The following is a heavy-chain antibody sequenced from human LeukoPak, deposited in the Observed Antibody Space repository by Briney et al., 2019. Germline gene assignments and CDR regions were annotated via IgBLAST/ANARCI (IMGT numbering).Heavy chain of an antibody. CDR3: AKGKYSSSENWFGP. Sequence: GGSLRLPCAASGFTFDDYAMHWVRQAPGKGLEWVSGISWNSGSIGYADSVKGRFTISRDNAKNSLYLQMNSLRAEDTALYYCAKGKYSSSENWFGPWGQGTLVTVSS. D-gene: IGHD6-6*01. J-gene: IGHJ5*02. V-gene: IGHV3-9*01. CDR1: GFTFDDYA. CDR2: ISWNSGSI.